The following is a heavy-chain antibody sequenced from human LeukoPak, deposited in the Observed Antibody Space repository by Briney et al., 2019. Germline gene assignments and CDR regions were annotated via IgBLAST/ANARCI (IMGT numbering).Heavy chain of an antibody. CDR3: AILGTSLGYSY. V-gene: IGHV3-13*01. D-gene: IGHD2-15*01. CDR2: IGTAGDT. Sequence: GGPLRLSCAASGFTFSSYDMHWVRQATGKGLEWVSAIGTAGDTYYPGSVKGRFTISRENAKNSLYLQMNSLRAGDTAVYYCAILGTSLGYSYWGQGTLVTVSS. CDR1: GFTFSSYD. J-gene: IGHJ4*02.